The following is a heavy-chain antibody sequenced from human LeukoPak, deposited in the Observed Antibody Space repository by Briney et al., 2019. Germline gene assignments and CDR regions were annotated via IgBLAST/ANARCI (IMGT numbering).Heavy chain of an antibody. Sequence: GGSLRFSCEASGFTFSSNAMNWVRQAPWKGLEWVSSISASGRNTYSADSVEGRFTISRDNSKNTLYLQMNSLRAEDTAVYYCAGKNQLLFSAPFDPWGQGTLVTVSS. D-gene: IGHD2-2*01. J-gene: IGHJ5*02. CDR1: GFTFSSNA. CDR2: ISASGRNT. CDR3: AGKNQLLFSAPFDP. V-gene: IGHV3-23*01.